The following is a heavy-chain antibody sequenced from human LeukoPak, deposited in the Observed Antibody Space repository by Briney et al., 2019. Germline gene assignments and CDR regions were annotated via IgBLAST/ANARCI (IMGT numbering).Heavy chain of an antibody. CDR1: GFTFSSYS. CDR2: ISSSSSYI. J-gene: IGHJ5*02. CDR3: ARAVETWFDP. Sequence: PGGSLRPSCAASGFTFSSYSMNWVRQAPGKGLEWVSSISSSSSYIYYADSVKGRFTISRDNAKDSLYLQMNSLRAEDTAVYYCARAVETWFDPWGQGTLVTVSS. V-gene: IGHV3-21*01. D-gene: IGHD2-21*02.